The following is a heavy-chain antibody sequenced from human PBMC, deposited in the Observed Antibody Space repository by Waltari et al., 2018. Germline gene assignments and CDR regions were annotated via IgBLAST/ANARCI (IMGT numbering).Heavy chain of an antibody. CDR3: ARAAGWFDP. V-gene: IGHV4-39*07. CDR1: GGSISSSSYY. Sequence: QLQLQESGPGLVKPSETLSLTGTVSGGSISSSSYYWGWIRQPPVKGLEWIGSIYYSWSTYYNPSLKSRVTLSVDPSKNQFSLKLRSVTAADTAVYYCARAAGWFDPWGQGTLVTVSS. J-gene: IGHJ5*02. CDR2: IYYSWST.